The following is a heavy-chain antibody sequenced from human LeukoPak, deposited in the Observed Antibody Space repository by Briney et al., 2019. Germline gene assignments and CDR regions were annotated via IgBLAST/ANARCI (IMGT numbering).Heavy chain of an antibody. D-gene: IGHD3-10*01. V-gene: IGHV3-33*01. CDR2: IWYDGSNK. CDR3: ARDGAYLTYYYGSGTIKGFDY. J-gene: IGHJ4*02. CDR1: GFTFSSYG. Sequence: GRSLRLSCAASGFTFSSYGMHWVRQAPGKGLEWVAVIWYDGSNKYYADSVKGRFTISRDNSKNTLYLQMNSLRAEDAAMYLCARDGAYLTYYYGSGTIKGFDYWGQGTLVTVSS.